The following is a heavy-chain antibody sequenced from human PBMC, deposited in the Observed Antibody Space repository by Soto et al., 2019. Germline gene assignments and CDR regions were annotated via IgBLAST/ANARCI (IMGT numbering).Heavy chain of an antibody. Sequence: QVQLQESGPGLVKPSETLSLTCAFSVGSISSYYWSWIRQPPGKGLEWIGYIYGSGNTNYNPSLNSRVIISIDTSQNQLSLKLTSVTAADTAVYYCARPHGGPYAFDIWGRGTMVTVSS. CDR1: VGSISSYY. CDR3: ARPHGGPYAFDI. D-gene: IGHD3-10*01. CDR2: IYGSGNT. V-gene: IGHV4-59*01. J-gene: IGHJ3*02.